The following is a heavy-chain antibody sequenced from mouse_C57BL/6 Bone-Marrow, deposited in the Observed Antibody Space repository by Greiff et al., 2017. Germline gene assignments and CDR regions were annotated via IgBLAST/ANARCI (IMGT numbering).Heavy chain of an antibody. V-gene: IGHV1-22*01. CDR1: GYTFTDYN. CDR2: INPNNGGT. D-gene: IGHD1-1*01. J-gene: IGHJ1*03. CDR3: ARNYGSSDWYFDV. Sequence: VHVKQSGPELVKPGASVKMSCKASGYTFTDYNMHWVKQSHGKSLEWIGYINPNNGGTSYNQKFKGKATLTVNKSSSTAYMELRSLTSEDSAVYYCARNYGSSDWYFDVWGTGTTVTVSS.